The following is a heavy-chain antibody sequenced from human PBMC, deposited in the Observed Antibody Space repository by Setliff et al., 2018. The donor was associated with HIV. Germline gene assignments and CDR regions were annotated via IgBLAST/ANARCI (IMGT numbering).Heavy chain of an antibody. CDR3: ARVLADLNWFDP. CDR2: ISPNRGAT. J-gene: IGHJ5*02. D-gene: IGHD2-15*01. V-gene: IGHV1-2*02. Sequence: ASVKVSCKASGYTFSDYYIHWVRQAPGQGLEWMGWISPNRGATNFAQKFLGRVTMTRDTSISTAYLELSSLTSDDTAVYYCARVLADLNWFDPWGQGTLVTVSS. CDR1: GYTFSDYY.